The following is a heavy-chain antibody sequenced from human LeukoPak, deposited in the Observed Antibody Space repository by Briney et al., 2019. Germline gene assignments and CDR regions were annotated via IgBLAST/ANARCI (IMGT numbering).Heavy chain of an antibody. Sequence: PGGSLRLSCAGAEFTFSGYNMNWVRQAPGKGLEWVSYISPDSTEIYYADSVKGRFTISRDNAKNSLYLQMNSLRAEDTAVYYCARDWGAIVRAMTPFDYWGQGTLVTVSS. CDR1: EFTFSGYN. D-gene: IGHD1-26*01. V-gene: IGHV3-21*05. CDR2: ISPDSTEI. J-gene: IGHJ4*02. CDR3: ARDWGAIVRAMTPFDY.